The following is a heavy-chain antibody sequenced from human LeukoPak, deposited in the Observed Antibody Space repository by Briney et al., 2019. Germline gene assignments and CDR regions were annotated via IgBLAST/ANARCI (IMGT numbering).Heavy chain of an antibody. V-gene: IGHV3-7*01. J-gene: IGHJ4*02. Sequence: GGSLRLSCAASGFTFSTSWMSWVRQAPGKGLEWVANIKQDGSEKYYVDSVKGRFTISRDNAKNSLYLQLNSLRAEDAAVYYCARGGAPLWFGEPLSPFDYWGQGTLVTVSS. D-gene: IGHD3-10*01. CDR3: ARGGAPLWFGEPLSPFDY. CDR1: GFTFSTSW. CDR2: IKQDGSEK.